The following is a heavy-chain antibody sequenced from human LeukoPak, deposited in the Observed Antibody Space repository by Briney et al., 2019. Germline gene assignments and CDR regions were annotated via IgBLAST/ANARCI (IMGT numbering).Heavy chain of an antibody. J-gene: IGHJ2*01. D-gene: IGHD2-15*01. CDR3: TRPAETRYWYFDL. CDR1: GGSISSYY. V-gene: IGHV4-4*09. CDR2: IYTSGST. Sequence: SETLSLTCTVSGGSISSYYWNWIRQPPGKGLEWIGYIYTSGSTNYNPSLKSRVTISVDTSKNQFSLKLSSVTAADSAVYYCTRPAETRYWYFDLWGRGTLVTVSS.